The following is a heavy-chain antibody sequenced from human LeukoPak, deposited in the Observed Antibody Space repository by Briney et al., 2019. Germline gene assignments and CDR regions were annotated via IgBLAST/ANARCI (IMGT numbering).Heavy chain of an antibody. V-gene: IGHV1-18*01. CDR1: GYTFSDYG. CDR3: ARCGAAVTTHFSH. Sequence: ASVKVCCKAAGYTFSDYGITWARQAPGQGLELMGWISASDGTTNYAQKVQGRVTMTTDTYTSTAYMELRSLTSDDTAVYYCARCGAAVTTHFSHWGQGTLVTVSS. CDR2: ISASDGTT. J-gene: IGHJ4*02. D-gene: IGHD4-17*01.